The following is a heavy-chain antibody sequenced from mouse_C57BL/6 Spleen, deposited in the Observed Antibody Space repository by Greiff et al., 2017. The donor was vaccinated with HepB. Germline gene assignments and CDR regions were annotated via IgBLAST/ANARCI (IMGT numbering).Heavy chain of an antibody. D-gene: IGHD3-2*02. J-gene: IGHJ2*01. CDR2: INYDGSST. CDR1: GFTFSDYY. V-gene: IGHV5-16*01. Sequence: DVKLVESEGGLVQPGSSMKLSCTASGFTFSDYYMAWVRQVPEKGLEWVANINYDGSSTYYLDSLKSRFIISRDNAKNILYLQMSSLKSEDTATYYCAREGTAQAPDYWGQGTTLTVSS. CDR3: AREGTAQAPDY.